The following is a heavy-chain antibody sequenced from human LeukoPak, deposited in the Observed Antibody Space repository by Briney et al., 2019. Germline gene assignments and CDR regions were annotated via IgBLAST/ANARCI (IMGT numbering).Heavy chain of an antibody. CDR1: GFTFSSYA. CDR3: AKEPWGGIVGGAAMDY. V-gene: IGHV3-23*01. D-gene: IGHD1-26*01. CDR2: ISGSGGST. J-gene: IGHJ4*02. Sequence: GGSLRLSCAASGFTFSSYAMNWVRQAPGKGLEWVSAISGSGGSTFYADSLKGRFTISRDNSKNTLYLQMNSLRAEDTAVYYCAKEPWGGIVGGAAMDYWGQGTLVTVSS.